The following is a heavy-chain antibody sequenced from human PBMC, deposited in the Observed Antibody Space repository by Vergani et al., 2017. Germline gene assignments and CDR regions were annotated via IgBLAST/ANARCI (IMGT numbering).Heavy chain of an antibody. D-gene: IGHD3-10*01. CDR1: GFTFSSDW. CDR3: AAPMGRGVYGRDV. V-gene: IGHV3-7*03. J-gene: IGHJ6*02. Sequence: EVQLVESGGGLVKPGGSLRLSCAASGFTFSSDWMSWVRQAPGKGLEWVANIKQDGSEKYYVDSVKGRFTSSRDNAKNSLYLQMNSLRAEDTAVYYCAAPMGRGVYGRDVWGHGP. CDR2: IKQDGSEK.